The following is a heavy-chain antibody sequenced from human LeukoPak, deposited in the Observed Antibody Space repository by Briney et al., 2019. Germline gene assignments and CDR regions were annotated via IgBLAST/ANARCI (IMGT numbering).Heavy chain of an antibody. CDR1: GFTFSSYG. J-gene: IGHJ4*02. D-gene: IGHD3-10*01. CDR2: ISGSGAST. Sequence: GGSLRLSCAASGFTFSSYGMHWVRQAPGKGLEWVSAISGSGASTYFADSVKGRFTISRDNSKNTLYLQMNSLRAEDTAVYYCAKSAYYYGSGSYFPFDCWGQGTLVTVSS. CDR3: AKSAYYYGSGSYFPFDC. V-gene: IGHV3-23*01.